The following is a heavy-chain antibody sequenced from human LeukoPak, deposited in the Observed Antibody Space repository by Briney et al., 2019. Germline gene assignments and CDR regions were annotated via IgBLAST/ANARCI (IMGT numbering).Heavy chain of an antibody. V-gene: IGHV3-7*01. CDR2: ITPDGSDR. CDR1: GFTFNNYW. J-gene: IGHJ4*02. CDR3: VPGGLAVSGIDY. Sequence: QPGGSLRLSCAVSGFTFNNYWMSWVRQAPGKGLGWVANITPDGSDRYYVDSLKGRVTISRDNTKSSLYLQLNSLRAEDTAVYYCVPGGLAVSGIDYWGQGALVTVSS. D-gene: IGHD6-19*01.